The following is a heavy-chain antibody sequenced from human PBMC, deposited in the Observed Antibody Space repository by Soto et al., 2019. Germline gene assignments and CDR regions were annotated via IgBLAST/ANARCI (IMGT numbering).Heavy chain of an antibody. CDR1: GDSVSSNSW. V-gene: IGHV4-4*02. CDR3: ARAPRGYGMDV. J-gene: IGHJ6*02. CDR2: IHHSGST. Sequence: QVQLQESGPRLVKPSGTLSLTCTVSGDSVSSNSWWSWVRQPPGKGLEWIGEIHHSGSTNYNSSLTSRVSIPIDKSKNQFSLNLYSVTAADAAVFYCARAPRGYGMDVWGQGTTVSVSS.